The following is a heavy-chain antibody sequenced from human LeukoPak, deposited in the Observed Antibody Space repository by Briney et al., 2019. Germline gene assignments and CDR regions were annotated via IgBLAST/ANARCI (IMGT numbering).Heavy chain of an antibody. CDR3: ASLIVVVPAAPFDY. D-gene: IGHD2-2*01. J-gene: IGHJ4*02. CDR2: IYYSGST. CDR1: GGSISSGDYY. Sequence: PSETLSLTCTVSGGSISSGDYYWSWIRQPPGTGLEWIGYIYYSGSTYYNPSLKSRVTISVDTSKNQFSLKLSSVTAADTAVYYCASLIVVVPAAPFDYWGQGALVTVSS. V-gene: IGHV4-30-4*08.